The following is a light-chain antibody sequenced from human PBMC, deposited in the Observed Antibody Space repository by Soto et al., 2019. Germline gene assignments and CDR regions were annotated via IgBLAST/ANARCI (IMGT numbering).Light chain of an antibody. Sequence: DIQMMQSPSSLSASVGDRVTITCRASQSVRTYVNWYQQKPGKAPNLLIYGVSTLHSGVPSRLSGAGSGTDFTLTISSLQPEDFASYYCQQSYSTPWTFGPGTKVEIK. V-gene: IGKV1-39*01. CDR2: GVS. CDR3: QQSYSTPWT. CDR1: QSVRTY. J-gene: IGKJ1*01.